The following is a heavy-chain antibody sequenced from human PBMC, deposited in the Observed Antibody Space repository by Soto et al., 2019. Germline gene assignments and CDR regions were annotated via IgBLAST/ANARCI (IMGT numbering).Heavy chain of an antibody. Sequence: QVQLVQSGAEVKRPGASVKVSCKASGYMFRSYGISWVRQAPGQGVEWMGWISAFNGNTNYPQNLQGRVTMTTDTSTSTAYMELRTLRSDDSAMYYCARDGGYGAGSYFDYWGQGTLVTVSS. V-gene: IGHV1-18*01. D-gene: IGHD3-10*01. CDR2: ISAFNGNT. J-gene: IGHJ4*02. CDR3: ARDGGYGAGSYFDY. CDR1: GYMFRSYG.